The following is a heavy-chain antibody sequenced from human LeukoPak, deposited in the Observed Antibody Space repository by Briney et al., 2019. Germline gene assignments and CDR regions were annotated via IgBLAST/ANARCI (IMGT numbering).Heavy chain of an antibody. CDR1: GFTFSSYG. CDR2: IRYDGSNK. J-gene: IGHJ5*02. D-gene: IGHD5-12*01. CDR3: AKDTYYYGLPTAFDP. Sequence: PGGSLRLSCAASGFTFSSYGMHWVRQAPGKGLEWVAFIRYDGSNKYYADSVKGRFTISRDNSKNTLYLQMNSLRAEDTAVYYCAKDTYYYGLPTAFDPWGQGTLVTVSS. V-gene: IGHV3-30*02.